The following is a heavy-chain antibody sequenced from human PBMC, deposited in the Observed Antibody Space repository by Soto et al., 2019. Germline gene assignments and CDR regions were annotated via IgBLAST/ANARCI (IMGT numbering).Heavy chain of an antibody. J-gene: IGHJ6*02. Sequence: ASVKVSCKASGYTFTNYIIHWVRQAPGQRLEWMGWINAGNGNREYSQKFQGRVTITRDTSASTAYMELSSLRSEDTAVYYCASNPQNGMDVWGQGTTVTVSS. V-gene: IGHV1-3*01. CDR2: INAGNGNR. CDR1: GYTFTNYI. CDR3: ASNPQNGMDV.